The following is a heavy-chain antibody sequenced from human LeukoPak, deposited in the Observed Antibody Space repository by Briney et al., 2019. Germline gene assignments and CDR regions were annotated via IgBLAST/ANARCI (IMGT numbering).Heavy chain of an antibody. V-gene: IGHV3-7*01. J-gene: IGHJ6*02. CDR2: INKDGSEE. D-gene: IGHD1-1*01. CDR1: EFMFSDYW. Sequence: TGGSLRLSCAASEFMFSDYWMSWVRQAPGKGPEWVASINKDGSEEYYADSVKGRFTVSRDNAKNSLFLQMNNLRVEDTAIYYCATYDNWVAGDVWGQGPTVSVSS. CDR3: ATYDNWVAGDV.